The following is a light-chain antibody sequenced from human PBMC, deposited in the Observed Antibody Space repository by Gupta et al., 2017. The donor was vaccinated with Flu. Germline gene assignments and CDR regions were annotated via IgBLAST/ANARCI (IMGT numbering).Light chain of an antibody. CDR3: AAWDDRLNALL. Sequence: QSVLTQPASASGPPGQRVVISCSGDSSNIGINTVSWYQHLPGVAPKLHIYSNSRRPSGVPDRFSGSKSGTSASLVISGLQSDDEAAYYCAAWDDRLNALLFGGGTKVTVL. CDR1: SSNIGINT. CDR2: SNS. V-gene: IGLV1-44*01. J-gene: IGLJ2*01.